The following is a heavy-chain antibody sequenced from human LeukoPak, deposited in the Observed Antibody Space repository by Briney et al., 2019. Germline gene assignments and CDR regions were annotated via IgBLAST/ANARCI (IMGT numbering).Heavy chain of an antibody. J-gene: IGHJ3*02. CDR3: ARQGSSGYNIGVAFDI. Sequence: SETLSLTCTVSGGSISSYYWSWIRQPAGKGLEWIGRIYTSGSTNYNPSLKSRVTMSVDTSKNQFSLKLSSVTAADTAVFYCARQGSSGYNIGVAFDIWGQGTMVTVSS. CDR2: IYTSGST. V-gene: IGHV4-4*07. D-gene: IGHD3-22*01. CDR1: GGSISSYY.